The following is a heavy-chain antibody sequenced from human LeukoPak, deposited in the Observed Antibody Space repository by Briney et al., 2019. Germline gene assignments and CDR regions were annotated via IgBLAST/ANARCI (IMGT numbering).Heavy chain of an antibody. CDR3: ARLRVYYFDY. CDR1: GGSISSYY. CDR2: FYNSGST. J-gene: IGHJ4*02. V-gene: IGHV4-59*01. Sequence: PSETLSLTCTVSGGSISSYYWSWIRQPPGKGLEWIGYFYNSGSTNYNPSLKSRVTISVYTSKNQFSLKLSSVTAADTAVYYCARLRVYYFDYWGQGTLVTVSS. D-gene: IGHD3-10*01.